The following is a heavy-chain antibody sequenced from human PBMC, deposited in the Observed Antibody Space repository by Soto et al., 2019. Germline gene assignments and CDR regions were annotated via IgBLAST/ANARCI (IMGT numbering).Heavy chain of an antibody. Sequence: GGSLRLSCAASGFTVSSSYMSWVRQAPGKGLEWVSVIYSGGNTYYADSVKGRFTISRDNSKNTLYLQMNSLRAEDTAVYYCARVILDFWSTYSFYFDYWGQGTLVTVSS. CDR2: IYSGGNT. CDR1: GFTVSSSY. D-gene: IGHD3-3*01. V-gene: IGHV3-66*01. J-gene: IGHJ4*02. CDR3: ARVILDFWSTYSFYFDY.